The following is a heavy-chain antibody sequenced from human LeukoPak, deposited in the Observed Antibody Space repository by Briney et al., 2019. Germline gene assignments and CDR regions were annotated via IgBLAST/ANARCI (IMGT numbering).Heavy chain of an antibody. D-gene: IGHD3-22*01. CDR3: AKDATYYYDSSGYIDY. V-gene: IGHV3-9*01. CDR2: ISWNSGSI. Sequence: GGSLRLSCAASGFTFDDYAMHWVRQAPGKGLEWVSGISWNSGSIGYADSVKGRFTISRDNAKNSLYLQMNSLRAEDTALYYCAKDATYYYDSSGYIDYWGQGTPVTVSS. CDR1: GFTFDDYA. J-gene: IGHJ4*02.